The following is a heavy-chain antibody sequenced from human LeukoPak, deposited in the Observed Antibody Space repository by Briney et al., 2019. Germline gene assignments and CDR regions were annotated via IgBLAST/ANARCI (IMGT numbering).Heavy chain of an antibody. Sequence: GGSLRLSCAASGFTFSTYAMHWVRQAPGKGLEYVSAISSNGGGTHYADSVKGRFTTSRDNSKNTLYLQMSSLRADDTAVYYCVKDIYYDSSGYYEYWGQGTLVTVSS. CDR3: VKDIYYDSSGYYEY. CDR1: GFTFSTYA. D-gene: IGHD3-22*01. J-gene: IGHJ4*02. CDR2: ISSNGGGT. V-gene: IGHV3-64D*09.